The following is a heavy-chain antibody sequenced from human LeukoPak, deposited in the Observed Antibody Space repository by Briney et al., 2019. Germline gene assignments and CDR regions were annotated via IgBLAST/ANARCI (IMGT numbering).Heavy chain of an antibody. V-gene: IGHV4-59*01. CDR2: IYYSGST. CDR3: ARYVNYDFWSGYPNYYYYYMDG. J-gene: IGHJ6*03. CDR1: GGSISSYY. D-gene: IGHD3-3*01. Sequence: SETLSLTCTVSGGSISSYYWSWIRQPPGKGLEWIGYIYYSGSTNYNPSLKSRVTISVDTSKNQFSLKLSSVTAADTAVYYCARYVNYDFWSGYPNYYYYYMDGWGKRTTVTVSS.